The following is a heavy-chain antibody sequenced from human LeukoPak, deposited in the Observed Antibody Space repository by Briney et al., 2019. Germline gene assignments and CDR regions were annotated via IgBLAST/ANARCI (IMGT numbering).Heavy chain of an antibody. CDR3: ARDRPTGDFDY. J-gene: IGHJ4*02. D-gene: IGHD7-27*01. Sequence: PGGSLRLSCAAPGFSFTNYWMSWVRQAPGKGLEWVANIKQDGSEKNYVDSVKGRFTISRDNAQNSLYLQMNSLRAEDTAVFYCARDRPTGDFDYWGQGTLVTVSS. CDR1: GFSFTNYW. CDR2: IKQDGSEK. V-gene: IGHV3-7*01.